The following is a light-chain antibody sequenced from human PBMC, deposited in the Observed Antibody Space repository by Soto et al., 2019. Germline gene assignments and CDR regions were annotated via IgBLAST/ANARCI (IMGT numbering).Light chain of an antibody. CDR2: EVS. CDR1: SSDVGGYNY. Sequence: QSVLTQPASVSGSPGQSITISCTGTSSDVGGYNYVSWYQQHPGKAPKLMLYEVSNRPSGISNRFSGSKSGNTASLTISGLQAEDEADYYCTSHAGSNNYVFGTGTKVTVL. CDR3: TSHAGSNNYV. J-gene: IGLJ1*01. V-gene: IGLV2-14*01.